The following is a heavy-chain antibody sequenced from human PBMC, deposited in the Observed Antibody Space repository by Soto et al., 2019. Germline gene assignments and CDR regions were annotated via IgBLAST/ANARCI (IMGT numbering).Heavy chain of an antibody. Sequence: SGPTLVNPTQTLTLTCIFSGFSLRTSGVGVGWIRRPPGKALEWLGFIYWNDDKRYSPSLKSRLTITKDTSKNQVVLTMTNMDPVDTATYYCAKSGSSGWYGWFDPWGQGALVTVSS. V-gene: IGHV2-5*01. D-gene: IGHD6-19*01. CDR1: GFSLRTSGVG. CDR3: AKSGSSGWYGWFDP. J-gene: IGHJ5*02. CDR2: IYWNDDK.